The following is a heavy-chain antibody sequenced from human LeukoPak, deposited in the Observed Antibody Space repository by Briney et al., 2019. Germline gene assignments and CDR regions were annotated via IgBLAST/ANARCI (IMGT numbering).Heavy chain of an antibody. CDR1: GYTFTSYG. J-gene: IGHJ6*03. V-gene: IGHV1-18*01. D-gene: IGHD6-13*01. Sequence: GASVKVSCKASGYTFTSYGISWVRQAPGQGLEWVGWISAYNGNTNYAQKLQGRVTMTTDTSTSTAYMELRSLRSDDTAVYYCARVHRYSSSWYGYYYYYMDVWGKGTTVTVSS. CDR3: ARVHRYSSSWYGYYYYYMDV. CDR2: ISAYNGNT.